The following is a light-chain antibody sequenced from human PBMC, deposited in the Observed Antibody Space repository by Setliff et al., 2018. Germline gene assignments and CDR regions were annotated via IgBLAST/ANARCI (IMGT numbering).Light chain of an antibody. Sequence: QSVLAQPPSASGTPGQRVTISCSGSTSNIGSNYVYWYQHLPGTAPKLLIYRNDQRPSGVPDRFSASKSGTSVSLAISGLRSEDEADYYCAAWDDSLSGHVVFGGGTKGTVL. CDR2: RND. V-gene: IGLV1-47*01. CDR1: TSNIGSNY. CDR3: AAWDDSLSGHVV. J-gene: IGLJ2*01.